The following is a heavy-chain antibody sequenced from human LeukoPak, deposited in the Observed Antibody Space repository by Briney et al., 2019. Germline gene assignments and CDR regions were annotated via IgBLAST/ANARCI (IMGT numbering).Heavy chain of an antibody. V-gene: IGHV3-74*01. CDR1: GFTFTSYA. D-gene: IGHD4-17*01. CDR3: ARGNWGVPTVTKGGYYMDV. CDR2: INSDGSST. Sequence: GGSLRLSCAASGFTFTSYAMSWVRQAPGKGLVWVSRINSDGSSTTYADSVKGRFTISRDNAKHTLYLQMNSLRAEDTAVYYCARGNWGVPTVTKGGYYMDVWGKGTTVTVSS. J-gene: IGHJ6*03.